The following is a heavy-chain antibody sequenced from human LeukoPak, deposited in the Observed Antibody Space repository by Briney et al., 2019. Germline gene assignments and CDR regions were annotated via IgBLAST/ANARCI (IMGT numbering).Heavy chain of an antibody. D-gene: IGHD5-12*01. V-gene: IGHV3-7*01. CDR3: ARGRGPFDP. J-gene: IGHJ5*02. Sequence: GGSLRHSCAASGFTFISYWMSWVRQAPGKGLEWVANIKQDGSEKYYVDSVKGRFTISRDNAKNSLYLQMNSLRAEDTAVYYCARGRGPFDPWGQGTLVTVSS. CDR1: GFTFISYW. CDR2: IKQDGSEK.